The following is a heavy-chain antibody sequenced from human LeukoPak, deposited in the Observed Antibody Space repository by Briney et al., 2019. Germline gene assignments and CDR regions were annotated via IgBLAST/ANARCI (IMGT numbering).Heavy chain of an antibody. V-gene: IGHV4-59*01. D-gene: IGHD4-23*01. CDR3: ARGRYGGNSGFFDY. CDR1: GRSISHYY. J-gene: IGHJ4*02. Sequence: SETLSLTCPVSGRSISHYYWSWIRQPPGKGLEWIGYMYYSGSTNYNPSLRSRVTMSVGTSKNHFPQRLSSVTAADTAVYYCARGRYGGNSGFFDYWGQGTLVTVSS. CDR2: MYYSGST.